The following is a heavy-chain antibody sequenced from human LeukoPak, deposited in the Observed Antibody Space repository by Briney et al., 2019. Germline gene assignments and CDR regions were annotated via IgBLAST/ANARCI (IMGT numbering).Heavy chain of an antibody. CDR3: ATDMVGATTKAIDH. J-gene: IGHJ4*02. Sequence: PGGSLRLSCAASGFTFSTYDMTWVRQAPGKGLEWVSSIDSSSRYKYYAASLKGRFTISRDNAKNSLYLQMNSLRAEDTAVYYCATDMVGATTKAIDHWGQGTLVTVSS. CDR1: GFTFSTYD. D-gene: IGHD1-26*01. CDR2: IDSSSRYK. V-gene: IGHV3-21*01.